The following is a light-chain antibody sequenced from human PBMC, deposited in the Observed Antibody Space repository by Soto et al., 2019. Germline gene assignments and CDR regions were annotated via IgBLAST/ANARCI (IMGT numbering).Light chain of an antibody. CDR1: SSDVGGHNH. V-gene: IGLV2-8*01. CDR2: EVS. CDR3: SSYAGNMNLI. Sequence: QSALTQPPSASGSPGQSVTISCTGSSSDVGGHNHVSWYQQHPGKAPKLIIYEVSKRPSGVPDRFSGSKSVNTASLTVSGLQAEDEADYYCSSYAGNMNLIFGGGTQLTVL. J-gene: IGLJ2*01.